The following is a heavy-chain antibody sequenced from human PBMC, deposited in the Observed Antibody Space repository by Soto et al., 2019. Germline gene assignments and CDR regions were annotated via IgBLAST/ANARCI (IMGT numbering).Heavy chain of an antibody. CDR3: ARGPWSTFDX. Sequence: SQTLSLTCSVSGDSVSSNDIAWNWLRQSPWRGLEWLGRTYYRSKWYNEYAVSLRSRITINLDTSKNQFSLQLNSVTPEDTAVYYCARGPWSTFDXWGQVAPVTVSX. CDR2: TYYRSKWYN. CDR1: GDSVSSNDIA. V-gene: IGHV6-1*01. J-gene: IGHJ4*02. D-gene: IGHD2-15*01.